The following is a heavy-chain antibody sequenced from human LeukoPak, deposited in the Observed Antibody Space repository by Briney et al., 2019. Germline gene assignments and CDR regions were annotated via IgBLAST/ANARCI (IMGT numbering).Heavy chain of an antibody. J-gene: IGHJ4*02. V-gene: IGHV4-59*08. CDR1: GGSISSYY. Sequence: SETLSLTCIVSGGSISSYYWSWIRQPPGKGLEWIGYIYYSGMTNYNPSLKSRVTMSVDTSKNQFSLNLNSATAADTAVYYCARRYCSGGSCYPRHFDFWGQGTLVTVSS. CDR3: ARRYCSGGSCYPRHFDF. CDR2: IYYSGMT. D-gene: IGHD2-15*01.